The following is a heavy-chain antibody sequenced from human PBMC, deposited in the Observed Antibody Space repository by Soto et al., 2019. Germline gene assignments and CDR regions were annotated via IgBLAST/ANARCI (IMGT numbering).Heavy chain of an antibody. J-gene: IGHJ4*02. CDR2: IYSGGST. CDR3: ATDSSGFSAFDY. Sequence: GGSLRLSCAASGFTVSSNYMSWVRQAPGKGLEWVSVIYSGGSTYYADSVKGRFTISRDNSKNTLYLQMNSLRAEDTAVYYCATDSSGFSAFDYWGQGTLVTVSS. CDR1: GFTVSSNY. V-gene: IGHV3-53*01. D-gene: IGHD3-22*01.